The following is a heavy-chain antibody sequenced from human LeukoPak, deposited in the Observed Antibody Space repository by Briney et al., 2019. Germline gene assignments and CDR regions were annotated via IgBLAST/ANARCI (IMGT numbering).Heavy chain of an antibody. J-gene: IGHJ4*02. Sequence: GGSLRLSCAASGFTFFNYWMSWVRQAPGKGLEWVANMDLEGSQRFYVDSLKGRFTISRDNANNLVYLQMNSLRAEDTAVYYCARDVDYANPRHDYWGQGTLVTVSS. CDR1: GFTFFNYW. V-gene: IGHV3-7*01. CDR3: ARDVDYANPRHDY. CDR2: MDLEGSQR. D-gene: IGHD4/OR15-4a*01.